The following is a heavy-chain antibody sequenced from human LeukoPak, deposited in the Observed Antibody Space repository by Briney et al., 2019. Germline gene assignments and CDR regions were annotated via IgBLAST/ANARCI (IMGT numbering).Heavy chain of an antibody. D-gene: IGHD1-26*01. CDR2: MYSSGNT. Sequence: SETLSLTCIVSGGSISSSSYYWGWIRQPPGKGLEWIGSMYSSGNTYYNPSLKSRVTISVDTSKNQFSLKLNPVTAADTAVYYCARGGSYTMVKNYWGQGTLVTVSS. V-gene: IGHV4-39*07. CDR1: GGSISSSSYY. CDR3: ARGGSYTMVKNY. J-gene: IGHJ4*02.